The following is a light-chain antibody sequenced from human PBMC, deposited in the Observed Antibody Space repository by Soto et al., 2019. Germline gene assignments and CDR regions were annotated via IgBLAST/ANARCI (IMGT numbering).Light chain of an antibody. CDR1: QSVSSY. Sequence: EIVLTQSPATLSLSPGERATLSCRASQSVSSYLAWYQQKHGQAPRLLIYDASNRATGIPARFSGSGSGTDFTLTISSLEPEDFAVYYCQQRSNWPFFGGGTKVEIK. J-gene: IGKJ4*01. CDR3: QQRSNWPF. CDR2: DAS. V-gene: IGKV3-11*01.